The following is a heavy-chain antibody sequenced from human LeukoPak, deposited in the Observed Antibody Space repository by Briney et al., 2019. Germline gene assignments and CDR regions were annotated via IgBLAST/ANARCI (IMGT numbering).Heavy chain of an antibody. CDR1: GFTFRNYA. CDR3: ARRGVAATEAYFDS. J-gene: IGHJ4*02. CDR2: IYGGGST. V-gene: IGHV3-23*03. D-gene: IGHD6-19*01. Sequence: PGGSLRLSCAASGFTFRNYAMSWVRQAPGKGLEWVSVIYGGGSTYYEDSVKGRFSISRDNSKNTLYLQMNSLRTEDTAIYYCARRGVAATEAYFDSWGQGTLVTVSS.